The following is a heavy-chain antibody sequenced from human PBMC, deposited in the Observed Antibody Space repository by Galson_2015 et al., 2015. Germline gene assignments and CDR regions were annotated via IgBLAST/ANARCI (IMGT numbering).Heavy chain of an antibody. D-gene: IGHD5-12*01. CDR2: ISSSSSYT. V-gene: IGHV3-11*06. CDR3: ARDLGGYDYGGFDY. Sequence: SLRLSCAASGFTFSDYYMSWIRQAPGKGLEWVSYISSSSSYTNYADSVKGRFTISRDNAKNSLYLQMNSLRAEDTAVYYCARDLGGYDYGGFDYWGQGTLVTVSS. CDR1: GFTFSDYY. J-gene: IGHJ4*02.